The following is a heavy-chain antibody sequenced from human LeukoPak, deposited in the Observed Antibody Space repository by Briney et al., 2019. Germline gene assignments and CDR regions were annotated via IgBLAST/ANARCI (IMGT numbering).Heavy chain of an antibody. CDR1: GFTFSSYG. V-gene: IGHV3-30*18. D-gene: IGHD3-22*01. Sequence: GRSLRLSCAASGFTFSSYGMHWVRQAPGKGLEWVAVISYDGSNKYYADSVEGRFTISRDNSKNTLYLQMNSLRAEDTAVYYCAKALITGHTWHAFDIWGQGTMVTVSS. J-gene: IGHJ3*02. CDR3: AKALITGHTWHAFDI. CDR2: ISYDGSNK.